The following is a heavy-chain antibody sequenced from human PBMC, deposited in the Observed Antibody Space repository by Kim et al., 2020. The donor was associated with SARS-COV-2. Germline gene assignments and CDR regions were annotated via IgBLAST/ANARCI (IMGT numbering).Heavy chain of an antibody. CDR2: ISYDGSNK. CDR1: GFTFSSYG. CDR3: AKSYYDFWSGYGPGLYYYYYGMDV. Sequence: LSLTCAASGFTFSSYGMHWVRQAPGKGLEWVAVISYDGSNKYYADSVKGRFTISRDNSKNTLYLQMNSLRAEDTAVYYCAKSYYDFWSGYGPGLYYYYYGMDVWGQGTTVTVSS. V-gene: IGHV3-30*18. J-gene: IGHJ6*02. D-gene: IGHD3-3*01.